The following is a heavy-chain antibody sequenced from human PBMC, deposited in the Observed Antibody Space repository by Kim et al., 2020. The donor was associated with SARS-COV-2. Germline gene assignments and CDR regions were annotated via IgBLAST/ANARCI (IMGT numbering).Heavy chain of an antibody. CDR3: ARDTLHYDFWSGFDY. V-gene: IGHV3-48*03. J-gene: IGHJ4*02. Sequence: DSVKGRFTISRDNAKNSLYLQMNSLRAEDTAVYYCARDTLHYDFWSGFDYWGQGTLVTVSS. D-gene: IGHD3-3*01.